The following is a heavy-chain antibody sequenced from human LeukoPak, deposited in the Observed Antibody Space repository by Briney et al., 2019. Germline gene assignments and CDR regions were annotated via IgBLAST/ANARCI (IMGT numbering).Heavy chain of an antibody. J-gene: IGHJ4*02. CDR3: ARGTGLSGSYYAFDY. CDR2: IDSSSSYI. Sequence: PGGSLRLSCAASGFTFRSNSMNWVRQAPGKGLEWVSTIDSSSSYIYYADSLQGRFTISRDNAKSSLYLQMNSLRAEDTAVYYCARGTGLSGSYYAFDYWGQGALVTVSS. V-gene: IGHV3-21*01. D-gene: IGHD1-26*01. CDR1: GFTFRSNS.